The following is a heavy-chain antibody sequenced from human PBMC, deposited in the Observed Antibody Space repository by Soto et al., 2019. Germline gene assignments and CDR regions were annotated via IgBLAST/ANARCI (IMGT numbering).Heavy chain of an antibody. Sequence: GGSMRLPCAAFGFNFSNLAVRWVRQAPGKGLEWVSAISGSGGSTYYADSVKGRFTISRDNSKNTLYLQMNSLRAEDTAVYYCAKAATVTTLNYYYYMDVWGKGTTVTVSS. CDR3: AKAATVTTLNYYYYMDV. CDR2: ISGSGGST. J-gene: IGHJ6*03. V-gene: IGHV3-23*01. D-gene: IGHD4-17*01. CDR1: GFNFSNLA.